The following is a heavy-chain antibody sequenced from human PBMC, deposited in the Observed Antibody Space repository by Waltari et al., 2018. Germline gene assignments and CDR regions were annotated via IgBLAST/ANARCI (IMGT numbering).Heavy chain of an antibody. CDR2: INHSGST. V-gene: IGHV4-34*01. CDR1: GGSFRGYY. CDR3: ARGVAGYSSGWYYFDY. Sequence: QVQLQQWGAGLLKPSETLSLTCAVYGGSFRGYYWSWIRQPPGKGLEWIGEINHSGSTNYNPSLKSRVTISVDTSKNQFSLKLSSVTAADTAVYYCARGVAGYSSGWYYFDYWGQGTLVTVSS. D-gene: IGHD6-19*01. J-gene: IGHJ4*02.